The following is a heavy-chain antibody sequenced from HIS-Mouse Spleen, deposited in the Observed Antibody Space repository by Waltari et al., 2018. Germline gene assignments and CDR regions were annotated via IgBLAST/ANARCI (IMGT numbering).Heavy chain of an antibody. J-gene: IGHJ2*01. CDR3: ARDTVPHTLYFDL. V-gene: IGHV3-30*04. CDR2: ISYYGSNK. Sequence: QVQLVESGGGVVQPGRSLRLSCAASGFTFSSYAMHWVRRAPGKGVGWVAGISYYGSNKYYADSVKGRFTISRDNSKNTLYLQMNSLRAEDTAVYYCARDTVPHTLYFDLWGRGTLVTVSS. CDR1: GFTFSSYA. D-gene: IGHD2-21*01.